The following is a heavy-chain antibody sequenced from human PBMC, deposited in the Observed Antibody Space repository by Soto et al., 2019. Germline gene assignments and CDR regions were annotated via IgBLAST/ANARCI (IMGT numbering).Heavy chain of an antibody. CDR1: GGSISSYY. J-gene: IGHJ4*02. V-gene: IGHV4-59*01. Sequence: PSETLSLTCTVSGGSISSYYWSWIRQPPGKGLEWIGYIYYSGSTNYNPSPKSRVTISVDTSKNQFSLKLSSVTAADTAVYYCARHRLRETFDYWGQGTLVTVSS. CDR3: ARHRLRETFDY. D-gene: IGHD5-12*01. CDR2: IYYSGST.